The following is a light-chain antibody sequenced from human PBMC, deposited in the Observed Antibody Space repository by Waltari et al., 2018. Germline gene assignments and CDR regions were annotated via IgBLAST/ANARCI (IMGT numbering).Light chain of an antibody. J-gene: IGLJ2*01. CDR1: ALTDQY. Sequence: SYELTQPPSVTVSPGQTARIACSGDALTDQYVHWYQQRPGRAPVVVIYKDTKRPSWIPDRFSGSSSGKTVTLTISGVQAEDESDYYCQSADSTGSDVVFGGGTKLTVL. CDR3: QSADSTGSDVV. CDR2: KDT. V-gene: IGLV3-25*03.